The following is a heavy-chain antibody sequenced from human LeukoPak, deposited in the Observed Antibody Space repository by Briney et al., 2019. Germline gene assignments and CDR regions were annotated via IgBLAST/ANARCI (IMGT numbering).Heavy chain of an antibody. Sequence: SETLSLTRALSGYSLRSGYYWGWIRQPPGKGLEWIGSIYHSGSTYYKPSLKSRVTISVETSKNQFSLKLSSVTAADTAVYYCARQMTTVTPSDYYYYMDVWGKGTTVTVSS. V-gene: IGHV4-38-2*01. CDR3: ARQMTTVTPSDYYYYMDV. CDR2: IYHSGST. CDR1: GYSLRSGYY. D-gene: IGHD4-17*01. J-gene: IGHJ6*03.